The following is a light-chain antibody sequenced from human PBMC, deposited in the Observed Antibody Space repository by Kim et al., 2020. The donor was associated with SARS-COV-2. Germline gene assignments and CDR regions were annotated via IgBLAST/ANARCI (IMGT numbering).Light chain of an antibody. CDR2: KAS. CDR3: QQYYNYRT. V-gene: IGKV1-5*03. Sequence: PASVGDRVTITCRASQNIRDWLAWYQQKPWKAPKLLIYKASILESGVPSKFNGSGSGTEFTLTISSLQPDDFATYHCQQYYNYRTFGQGTKVDIK. J-gene: IGKJ1*01. CDR1: QNIRDW.